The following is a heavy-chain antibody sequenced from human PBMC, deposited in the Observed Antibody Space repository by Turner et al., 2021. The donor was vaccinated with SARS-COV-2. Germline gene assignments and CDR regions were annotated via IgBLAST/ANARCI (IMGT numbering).Heavy chain of an antibody. CDR3: AKQLGLYSNPMYYFDY. CDR1: GFTFSSYG. CDR2: ISYDGSNK. V-gene: IGHV3-30*18. D-gene: IGHD4-4*01. J-gene: IGHJ4*02. Sequence: QVQLVESGGGVVQPGRSLRLSCAASGFTFSSYGMHWVRQAPGKGLECVAVISYDGSNKYYADSVKGRFTISRDNSKNTLYLQMNSLRAEDTAVYYCAKQLGLYSNPMYYFDYWGQGTLVTVSS.